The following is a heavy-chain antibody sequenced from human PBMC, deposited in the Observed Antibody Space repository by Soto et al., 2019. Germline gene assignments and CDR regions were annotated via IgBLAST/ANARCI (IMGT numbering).Heavy chain of an antibody. V-gene: IGHV6-1*01. J-gene: IGHJ4*02. CDR1: GDSVSSNTAA. D-gene: IGHD6-19*01. CDR2: TYYRSNWRH. CDR3: ARGVAGTGFDL. Sequence: SQTLSLTCAISGDSVSSNTAAWNWIRSSPSRGLEWLGRTYYRSNWRHDYAVSVKSRITVNPDTSKNHFSLQLNSVTPDDTAVYYCARGVAGTGFDLWGQGTLVTVSA.